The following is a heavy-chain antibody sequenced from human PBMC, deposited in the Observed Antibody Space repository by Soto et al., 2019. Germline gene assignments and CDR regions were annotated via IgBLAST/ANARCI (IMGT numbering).Heavy chain of an antibody. V-gene: IGHV3-15*07. CDR3: TTAPPIAARRLPGNYYYYGMDV. D-gene: IGHD6-6*01. Sequence: GGSLRLSCAASGFTFSNAWMNWVRQAPGKGLEWVGRIKSKTDGGTTDYAAPGKGRFTISRDDSKNTLYLQMNSLKTEDTAVYYCTTAPPIAARRLPGNYYYYGMDVWGQGTTVTVSS. CDR2: IKSKTDGGTT. CDR1: GFTFSNAW. J-gene: IGHJ6*02.